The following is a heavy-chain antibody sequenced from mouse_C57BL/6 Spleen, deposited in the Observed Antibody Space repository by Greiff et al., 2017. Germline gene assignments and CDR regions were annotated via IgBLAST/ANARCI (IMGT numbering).Heavy chain of an antibody. D-gene: IGHD3-2*02. J-gene: IGHJ2*01. V-gene: IGHV1-54*01. CDR1: GYAFTNYL. CDR3: ARESIDSSGYSDY. CDR2: INPGSGGT. Sequence: QVQLQQSGAELVRPGTSVKVSCKASGYAFTNYLIEWVKQRPGQGLEWIGVINPGSGGTNYNEKFKGKATLTADKSSSTAYMQLSSLTSEDSAVYFCARESIDSSGYSDYWGQGTTLTVSS.